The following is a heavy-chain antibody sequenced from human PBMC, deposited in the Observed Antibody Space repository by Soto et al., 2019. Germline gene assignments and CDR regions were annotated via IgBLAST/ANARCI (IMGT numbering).Heavy chain of an antibody. Sequence: QVQLQESGPGLVKPSQTLSLTCTVSGGSISSGGYYWCWIRQHPGRGLEWIGYIYYSGSTYYNPPLKRRVTISVDTSKNQSSLKLSSVTAADTAVYYCAKRGGCYSSSSGYYIDYWGQGTLVTVSS. CDR1: GGSISSGGYY. D-gene: IGHD6-6*01. V-gene: IGHV4-31*03. CDR2: IYYSGST. CDR3: AKRGGCYSSSSGYYIDY. J-gene: IGHJ4*02.